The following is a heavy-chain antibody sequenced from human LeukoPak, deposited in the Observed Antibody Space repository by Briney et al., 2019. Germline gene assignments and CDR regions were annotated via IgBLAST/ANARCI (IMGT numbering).Heavy chain of an antibody. CDR2: ISYDGSNK. J-gene: IGHJ6*04. CDR3: AKLGYCSGGSCHPYYYYGMDV. Sequence: GGSLRLSCAASGFTFSSYGMHWVRQAPGKGLEWVAVISYDGSNKYYADSAKGRFTISRDNSKNTLYLQMNSLRAEDTAVYYCAKLGYCSGGSCHPYYYYGMDVWGKGTTVTVSS. V-gene: IGHV3-30*18. CDR1: GFTFSSYG. D-gene: IGHD2-15*01.